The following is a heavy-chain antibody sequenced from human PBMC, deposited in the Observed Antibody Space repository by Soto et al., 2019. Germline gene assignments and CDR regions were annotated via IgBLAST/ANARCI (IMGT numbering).Heavy chain of an antibody. J-gene: IGHJ4*02. Sequence: PSETLSLTCTVSGGSISSYYWTWIRQPPGKGLAWIGRIHYSGSTIYNPPLKSRVTISVDTSKNHFSLRMSSVTAADTAVYYCARESDSGSYYFDYWGRGTLVTVS. CDR2: IHYSGST. V-gene: IGHV4-59*01. CDR1: GGSISSYY. D-gene: IGHD3-10*01. CDR3: ARESDSGSYYFDY.